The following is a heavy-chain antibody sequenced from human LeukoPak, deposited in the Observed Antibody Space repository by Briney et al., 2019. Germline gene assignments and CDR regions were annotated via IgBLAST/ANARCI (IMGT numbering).Heavy chain of an antibody. CDR1: GFTFSNYD. CDR3: ARGVPGGLDY. J-gene: IGHJ4*02. V-gene: IGHV3-13*04. D-gene: IGHD3-10*01. Sequence: GGSLRLSCAASGFTFSNYDMHWVRQATGKALEWVSGIGSAGDTNYPGSVKGRFTISRENAKNSLYLQMDSLRAGDTAVYYCARGVPGGLDYWGQGTLVTVSS. CDR2: IGSAGDT.